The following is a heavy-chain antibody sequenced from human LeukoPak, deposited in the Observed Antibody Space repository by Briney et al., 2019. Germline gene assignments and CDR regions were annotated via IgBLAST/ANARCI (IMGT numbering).Heavy chain of an antibody. CDR2: IYSGGST. Sequence: QAGGSLRLSCAASGFTVSSNYMSWVRQAPGKGLEWVSVIYSGGSTYYADSVKGRFTISRDNSKNTLYLQMNSLRAEDTAVYYCASVSSGSYYRYFDYWGQGTLVTVSS. CDR3: ASVSSGSYYRYFDY. V-gene: IGHV3-53*01. CDR1: GFTVSSNY. J-gene: IGHJ4*02. D-gene: IGHD3-10*01.